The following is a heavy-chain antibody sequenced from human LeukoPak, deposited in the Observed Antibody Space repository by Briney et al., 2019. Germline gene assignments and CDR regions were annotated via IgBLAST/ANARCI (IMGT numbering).Heavy chain of an antibody. CDR3: ASRKGMLSNSYDY. CDR1: GYRFTSYW. J-gene: IGHJ4*02. D-gene: IGHD2/OR15-2a*01. V-gene: IGHV5-51*01. Sequence: GESLKISCKGSGYRFTSYWIGWVRQMPGKGLEWMGIIYPGDSDTRYSPSFQGQVTISADKSISTAYLQWSSLKASDTAMYYCASRKGMLSNSYDYWGQGTLVTVSS. CDR2: IYPGDSDT.